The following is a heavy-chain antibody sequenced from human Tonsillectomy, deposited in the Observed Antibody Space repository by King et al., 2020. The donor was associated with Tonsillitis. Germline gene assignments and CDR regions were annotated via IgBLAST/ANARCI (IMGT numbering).Heavy chain of an antibody. CDR3: ARATSGGFDY. D-gene: IGHD3-16*01. V-gene: IGHV3-74*01. CDR1: GFTFSNYW. Sequence: VQLVESGGGLVQPGGSLRLSCAASGFTFSNYWMHWVRQAPGKGLVWVSRISMDGSTTTYADSVKGRFTISRDNAKNTLYLQMNSLRAEDTAVYYCARATSGGFDYWGQGSLVTVSS. CDR2: ISMDGSTT. J-gene: IGHJ4*02.